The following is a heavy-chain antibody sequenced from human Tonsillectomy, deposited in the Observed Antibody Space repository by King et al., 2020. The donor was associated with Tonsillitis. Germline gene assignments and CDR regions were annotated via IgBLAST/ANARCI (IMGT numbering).Heavy chain of an antibody. CDR2: IRYDGTSK. V-gene: IGHV3-30*02. Sequence: VQLVESGGGVVQPGGSLRLSCAASGFTFNNYDMHWVRQAPGKGLEWVAFIRYDGTSKYYADSVKGRFTISRDNSKNTLYPQMNSLRTEETAVYYCAKDNGSGSYYFDYWGQGTLVTVSS. J-gene: IGHJ4*02. CDR1: GFTFNNYD. CDR3: AKDNGSGSYYFDY. D-gene: IGHD3-10*01.